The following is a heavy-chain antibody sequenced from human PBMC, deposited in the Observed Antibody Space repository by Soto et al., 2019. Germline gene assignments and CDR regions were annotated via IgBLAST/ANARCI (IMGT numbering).Heavy chain of an antibody. V-gene: IGHV3-30*18. Sequence: PGGSLRLSCAASGFPFSSYGMHWVRQAPGKGLECVAVISHDGSNKYYADSVKGRFTISRDNSKNTLYLQMNSLRAEDTAVYYCAKDLEDIVVVPAPYGMDVWGQGTTVTVSS. D-gene: IGHD2-2*01. CDR3: AKDLEDIVVVPAPYGMDV. J-gene: IGHJ6*02. CDR1: GFPFSSYG. CDR2: ISHDGSNK.